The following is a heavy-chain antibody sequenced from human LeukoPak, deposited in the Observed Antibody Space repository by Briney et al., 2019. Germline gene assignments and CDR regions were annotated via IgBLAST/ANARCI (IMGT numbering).Heavy chain of an antibody. CDR2: FDPEDGET. V-gene: IGHV1-24*01. CDR1: GYTLTELS. D-gene: IGHD3-22*01. Sequence: ASVKVCCKVSGYTLTELSMHWVQQAPGKGLEWMGGFDPEDGETIYAQKFQGRVTMTEDTSTDTAYMELSSLRSEDTAVYYCATAAYYYDSSGYSLGYWGQGTLVTVSS. J-gene: IGHJ4*02. CDR3: ATAAYYYDSSGYSLGY.